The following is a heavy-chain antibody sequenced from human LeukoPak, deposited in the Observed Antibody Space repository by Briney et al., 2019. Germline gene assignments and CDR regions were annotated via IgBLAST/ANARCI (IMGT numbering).Heavy chain of an antibody. Sequence: GGSLRLSCAASGFTFSSYSMNWVRQAPGKGLEWVSSTSSSSYIYYADSVKGRFTISRDNAKNSLYLQMNSPRAEDTAVYYCARRGEKYYYDSSGYYYYYYYGMDVWGQGTTVTVSS. D-gene: IGHD3-22*01. J-gene: IGHJ6*02. V-gene: IGHV3-21*01. CDR2: TSSSSYI. CDR1: GFTFSSYS. CDR3: ARRGEKYYYDSSGYYYYYYYGMDV.